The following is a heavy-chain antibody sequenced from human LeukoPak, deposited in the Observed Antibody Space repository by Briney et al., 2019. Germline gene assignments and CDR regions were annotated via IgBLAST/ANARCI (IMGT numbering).Heavy chain of an antibody. CDR1: GFTFSSYW. CDR3: ARFAEVWGSYRRFDY. J-gene: IGHJ4*02. CDR2: IQQDGSAK. V-gene: IGHV3-7*01. D-gene: IGHD3-16*02. Sequence: GGSLRLSCAATGFTFSSYWMSWVRQAPGKGLEWVANIQQDGSAKYYVDSVKGRLTISRDNAKNSLYLQMNSLRAEDTAVYYCARFAEVWGSYRRFDYWGQGTLVTVSS.